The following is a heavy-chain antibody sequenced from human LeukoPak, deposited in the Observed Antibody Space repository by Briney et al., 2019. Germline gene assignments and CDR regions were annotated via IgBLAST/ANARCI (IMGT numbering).Heavy chain of an antibody. Sequence: GGSLRLSCAASGFTFSSYAMSWVRQAPGKGLEWVSAISGSGGSTYYADSVKGRFTISRDNSKNTLYLQMNSLRAEDTAVYYCAKNPSTLATGGYLYALFDYWGQGTLVTVSS. J-gene: IGHJ4*02. CDR3: AKNPSTLATGGYLYALFDY. V-gene: IGHV3-23*01. CDR1: GFTFSSYA. D-gene: IGHD5-12*01. CDR2: ISGSGGST.